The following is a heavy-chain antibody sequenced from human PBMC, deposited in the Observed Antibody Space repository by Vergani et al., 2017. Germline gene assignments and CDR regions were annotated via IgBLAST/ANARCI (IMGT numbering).Heavy chain of an antibody. CDR2: FYTSEST. CDR1: GGSISPFY. D-gene: IGHD6-6*01. CDR3: AREYSSSVGFLAY. V-gene: IGHV4-4*07. J-gene: IGHJ4*02. Sequence: QVQLQESGPGLVKPSETLSLTCIVPGGSISPFYWSWIRQPAGKGLEWIGRFYTSESTNFNPSLKSRVTMSVDTSKNQFTLKLSSVPAAETAVYYCAREYSSSVGFLAYWGQGTLVTVSS.